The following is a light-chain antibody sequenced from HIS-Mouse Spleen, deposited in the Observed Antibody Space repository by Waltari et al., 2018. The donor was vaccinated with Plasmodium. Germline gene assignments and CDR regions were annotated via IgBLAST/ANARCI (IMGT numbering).Light chain of an antibody. CDR3: QQYDNLPPLFT. V-gene: IGKV1-33*01. Sequence: DIQMTQAPSSLSASVGHRVTITCQAIQDISNYLNWYQQKPGNAPKLLIYDASNLETGVPSRFSGSGSGTDFTFTISSLQPEDIATYYCQQYDNLPPLFTFGPGTKVDIK. CDR1: QDISNY. J-gene: IGKJ3*01. CDR2: DAS.